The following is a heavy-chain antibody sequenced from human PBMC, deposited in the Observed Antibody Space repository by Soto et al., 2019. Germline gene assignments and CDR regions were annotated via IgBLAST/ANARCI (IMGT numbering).Heavy chain of an antibody. J-gene: IGHJ4*02. CDR3: AKENQHLVHDY. V-gene: IGHV3-30*18. Sequence: GGSLRLSCAASGVTFRNYGMHWVRQAPGKGLELVAVISHDGSDKYYADSMKGRFIISRDNSENTLFLNMNSLKPEDTAVYYCAKENQHLVHDYWGQGTLFTVAS. CDR2: ISHDGSDK. CDR1: GVTFRNYG. D-gene: IGHD6-13*01.